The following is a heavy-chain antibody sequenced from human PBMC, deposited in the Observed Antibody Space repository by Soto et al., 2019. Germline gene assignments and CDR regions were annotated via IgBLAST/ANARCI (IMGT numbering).Heavy chain of an antibody. J-gene: IGHJ4*02. CDR1: GGSFGGYY. CDR2: INHSGST. Sequence: QVHLQQWGAGLLKPSETLSLTCAVYGGSFGGYYCSWIRQPPGKGLEWIGEINHSGSTNYNPSLMSRVIISVDTSKYQFSLKLSSVTAADTAVYYCASVPTGPMTIFGVLMTYYFDYWGQGTLVTVPS. D-gene: IGHD3-3*01. V-gene: IGHV4-34*01. CDR3: ASVPTGPMTIFGVLMTYYFDY.